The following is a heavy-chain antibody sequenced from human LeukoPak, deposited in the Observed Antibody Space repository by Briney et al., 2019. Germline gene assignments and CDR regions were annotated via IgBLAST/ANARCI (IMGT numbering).Heavy chain of an antibody. CDR2: IYSGGST. D-gene: IGHD4-17*01. CDR3: ARADDGDYVRY. V-gene: IGHV3-53*01. CDR1: GFTVSSNY. Sequence: GGSLRLSCAASGFTVSSNYMSWVRQAPGKGLEWVSVIYSGGSTYYADSVKGRFTISRDNSKNTLYLQMNSLRAEDTAVYYCARADDGDYVRYWGQGTLVTVSS. J-gene: IGHJ4*02.